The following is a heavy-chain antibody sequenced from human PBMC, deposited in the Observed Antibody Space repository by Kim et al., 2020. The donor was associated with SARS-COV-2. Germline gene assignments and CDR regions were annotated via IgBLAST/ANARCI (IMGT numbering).Heavy chain of an antibody. Sequence: SETLSLTCTVSGGSISSSGSYWGWIRKPPGKGLEWIATIYYSGNTYYNPSLKNRFTISVDTSKNQFSLKVNSVTTTDTAVYYCAKQHPYACRTYAPHYFDVWGQGILVTVTS. CDR2: IYYSGNT. V-gene: IGHV4-39*01. CDR3: AKQHPYACRTYAPHYFDV. CDR1: GGSISSSGSY. D-gene: IGHD3-16*01. J-gene: IGHJ4*02.